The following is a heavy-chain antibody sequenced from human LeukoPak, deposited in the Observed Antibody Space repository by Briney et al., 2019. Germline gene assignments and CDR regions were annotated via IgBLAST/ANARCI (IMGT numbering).Heavy chain of an antibody. J-gene: IGHJ4*02. V-gene: IGHV1-69*13. CDR3: ARDRDPYYYDRKYYFDY. Sequence: GASVKVSCKASGYTFTSYGISWVREAPGQGLGWMGGLIPIFGTANYAQKFQGRVTITADESTSTAYMELSSLRSEDTAVYYCARDRDPYYYDRKYYFDYWGQGTLVTVSS. CDR1: GYTFTSYG. CDR2: LIPIFGTA. D-gene: IGHD3-22*01.